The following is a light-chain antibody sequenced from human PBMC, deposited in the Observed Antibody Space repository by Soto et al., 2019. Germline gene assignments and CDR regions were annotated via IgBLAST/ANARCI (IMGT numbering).Light chain of an antibody. CDR2: EGN. J-gene: IGLJ3*02. V-gene: IGLV2-23*03. Sequence: QSVLTQPASVSGSPEQSITISCTGTSSDVGAYNFVSWYQQHPGKDPILIIYEGNNRPSGVSHRFSGSKSDNTASLTISGLRAEDEAHYHCCSYAGSRTLVFGGGTKLTVL. CDR3: CSYAGSRTLV. CDR1: SSDVGAYNF.